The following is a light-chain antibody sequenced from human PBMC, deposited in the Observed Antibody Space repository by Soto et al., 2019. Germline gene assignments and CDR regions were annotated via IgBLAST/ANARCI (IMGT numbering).Light chain of an antibody. Sequence: QPVLTQSPSASASLGASVKLTCTLSSGHPNYAIAWHLQQPEKGPRYLMRVNTDGSHTKGDGIPDRFSGSSSGAERYLTISSLQDEDEADYYCQTWGTGILVFGGGTKLTVL. V-gene: IGLV4-69*01. J-gene: IGLJ3*02. CDR1: SGHPNYA. CDR3: QTWGTGILV. CDR2: VNTDGSH.